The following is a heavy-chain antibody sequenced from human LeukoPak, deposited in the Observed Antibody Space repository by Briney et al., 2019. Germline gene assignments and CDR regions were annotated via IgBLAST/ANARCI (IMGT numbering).Heavy chain of an antibody. V-gene: IGHV3-23*01. CDR2: ISGSGGST. CDR3: AKDLLGYYGSGSYDNWFDP. J-gene: IGHJ5*02. D-gene: IGHD3-10*01. CDR1: GFTFSSYA. Sequence: GGSLRLSCAASGFTFSSYAMSWVRQAPGEGLEWVSAISGSGGSTYYADSVKGRFTISRDNSKNTLYLQMNSLRAEDTAVYYCAKDLLGYYGSGSYDNWFDPWGQGTLVTVSS.